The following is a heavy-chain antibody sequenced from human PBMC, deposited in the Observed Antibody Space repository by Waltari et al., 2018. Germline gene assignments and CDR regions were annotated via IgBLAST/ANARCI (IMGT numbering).Heavy chain of an antibody. CDR2: ISTSGAYV. Sequence: EVQLVESGGGQVKPGESLRLSCAASSFNLTEYSLHWVRQAPGKGLEWVSSISTSGAYVSYAESAEGRFTISRDNAKNSVFLQMNNLRVEDTAVYFCARDRVDHFDFNGPYFDAFGLWGRGTMVTVSS. CDR1: SFNLTEYS. V-gene: IGHV3-21*01. D-gene: IGHD3-9*01. CDR3: ARDRVDHFDFNGPYFDAFGL. J-gene: IGHJ3*01.